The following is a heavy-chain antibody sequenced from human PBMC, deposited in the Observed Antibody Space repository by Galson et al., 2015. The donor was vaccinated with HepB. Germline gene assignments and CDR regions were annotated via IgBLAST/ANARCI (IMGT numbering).Heavy chain of an antibody. CDR1: GGTFSSYA. CDR3: ARNYYGSSGYSDAFDI. Sequence: SVKVSCKASGGTFSSYAISWVRQAPGRGLEWMGGIIPIFGTANYAQKFQGRVTITADESTSTAYMELSSLRSEDTAVYYCARNYYGSSGYSDAFDIWGQGTMVTVSS. CDR2: IIPIFGTA. D-gene: IGHD3-22*01. V-gene: IGHV1-69*13. J-gene: IGHJ3*02.